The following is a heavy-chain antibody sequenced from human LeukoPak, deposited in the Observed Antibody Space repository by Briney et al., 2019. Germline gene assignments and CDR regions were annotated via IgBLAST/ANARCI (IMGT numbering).Heavy chain of an antibody. V-gene: IGHV4-34*01. J-gene: IGHJ1*01. Sequence: SETLSLTCAVYGGSFSGYYWSWIRQPPGKGLEWIGEINHSGSTNYNPSLKSRVTISVDTSKNQFSLKLSSVTAADTAVYYCARAGGWSPFQHWGQGTLVTVSS. CDR1: GGSFSGYY. CDR3: ARAGGWSPFQH. D-gene: IGHD6-19*01. CDR2: INHSGST.